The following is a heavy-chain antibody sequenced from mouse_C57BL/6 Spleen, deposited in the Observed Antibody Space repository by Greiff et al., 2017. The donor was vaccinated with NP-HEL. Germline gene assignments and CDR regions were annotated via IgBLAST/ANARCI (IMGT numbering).Heavy chain of an antibody. CDR2: IYPRNGDT. V-gene: IGHV1-81*01. Sequence: QVQLKESGAELARPGASVKLSCKASGYTFTSYGISWVKQRTGQGLEWIGQIYPRNGDTNYNEKFKGKATLTADKSSSTAYMELRSLTSEDSSVYFCASYYGSSLAWFAYWGQGTLVTVSA. CDR3: ASYYGSSLAWFAY. CDR1: GYTFTSYG. D-gene: IGHD1-1*01. J-gene: IGHJ3*01.